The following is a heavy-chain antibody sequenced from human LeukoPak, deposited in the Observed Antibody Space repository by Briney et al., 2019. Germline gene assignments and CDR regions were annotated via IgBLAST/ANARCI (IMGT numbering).Heavy chain of an antibody. J-gene: IGHJ4*02. V-gene: IGHV1-46*01. CDR1: GYTFTSYY. CDR3: ARDFIGYHDTQGPRGLGY. Sequence: ASVKVSCKASGYTFTSYYMHWVRQAPGQGFEWMGIINPSGGSTCYAQKFQGRVTMTRDTSTSTVCMELSSLRSEDTAVYYCARDFIGYHDTQGPRGLGYWGQGTLVTVSS. CDR2: INPSGGST. D-gene: IGHD3-22*01.